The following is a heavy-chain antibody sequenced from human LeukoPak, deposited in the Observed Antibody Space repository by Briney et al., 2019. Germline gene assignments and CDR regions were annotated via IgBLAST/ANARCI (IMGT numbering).Heavy chain of an antibody. CDR3: AKEEYSHTSNYFDN. CDR2: ISGDGGST. V-gene: IGHV3-43*02. J-gene: IGHJ4*02. CDR1: EFMFDDYA. Sequence: GGSLRLSCAASEFMFDDYAMHWVRQAPGKGLEWVSLISGDGGSTFYADSVKGRFTISRDNSKNSLSLQMNSLTTEDTALYYCAKEEYSHTSNYFDNWGQGILVTVSS. D-gene: IGHD3-9*01.